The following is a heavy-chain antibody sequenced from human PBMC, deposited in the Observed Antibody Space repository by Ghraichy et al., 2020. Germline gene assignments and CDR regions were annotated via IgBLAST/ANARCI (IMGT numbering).Heavy chain of an antibody. Sequence: GGSLRLSCAASGFTFDDYAMHWVRQAPGKGLEWVSGISWNSGSIGYADSVKGRFTISRDNAKNSLYLQMNSLRAEDTALYYCAKAGEYYYYYGMDVWGQGTTVTVSS. CDR3: AKAGEYYYYYGMDV. V-gene: IGHV3-9*01. CDR1: GFTFDDYA. J-gene: IGHJ6*02. CDR2: ISWNSGSI. D-gene: IGHD1-1*01.